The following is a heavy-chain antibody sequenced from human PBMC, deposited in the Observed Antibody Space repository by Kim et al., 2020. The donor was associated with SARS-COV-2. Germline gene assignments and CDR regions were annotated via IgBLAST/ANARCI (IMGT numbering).Heavy chain of an antibody. V-gene: IGHV3-33*01. CDR3: ARVPQGGAFDI. Sequence: YADSVKGRFTISRDNSKNTLYLQMNSRRAEETAVYYCARVPQGGAFDIWGQGTMVTVSS. D-gene: IGHD1-26*01. J-gene: IGHJ3*02.